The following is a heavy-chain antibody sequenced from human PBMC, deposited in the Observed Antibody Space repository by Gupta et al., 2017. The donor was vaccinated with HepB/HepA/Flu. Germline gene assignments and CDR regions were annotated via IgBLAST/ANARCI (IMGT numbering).Heavy chain of an antibody. D-gene: IGHD6-19*01. CDR3: ARRQSRGWYDY. J-gene: IGHJ4*02. Sequence: EVQLVQSGVEEKKPGESLQISCKGSDYVFAAYWIGWVRQMPGKGLEWMGIIYPHTSETRYSPSFRSQVTFSVDKSINTAYVQWNSLQASDTAIYYCARRQSRGWYDYWGQGTLVTVSS. CDR2: IYPHTSET. V-gene: IGHV5-51*01. CDR1: DYVFAAYW.